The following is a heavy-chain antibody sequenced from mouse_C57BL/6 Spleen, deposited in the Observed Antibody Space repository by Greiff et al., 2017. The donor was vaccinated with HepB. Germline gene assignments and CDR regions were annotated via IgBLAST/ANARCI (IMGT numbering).Heavy chain of an antibody. D-gene: IGHD6-1*01. CDR3: ARRGHLPWYALDY. CDR2: INPNNGGT. CDR1: GYTFTDYF. V-gene: IGHV1-26*01. Sequence: EVQLQQSGPELVKPGASVKISCKASGYTFTDYFMNWVKQSHGKSLEWIGDINPNNGGTSYNQKFKGKATLTVDKSSSTAYMELRSLTSEDSAVYYCARRGHLPWYALDYWGQGTSVTVSS. J-gene: IGHJ4*01.